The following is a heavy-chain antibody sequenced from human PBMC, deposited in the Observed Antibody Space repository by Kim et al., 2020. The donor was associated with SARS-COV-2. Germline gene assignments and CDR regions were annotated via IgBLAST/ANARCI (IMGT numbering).Heavy chain of an antibody. CDR3: ARGGEGYCSSTSCGWFDP. Sequence: GGSLRLSCAASGFTFSSYSMNWVRQAPGKGLEWVSSISSSSSYIYYADSVKGRFTISRDNAKNSLYLQMNSLRAEDTAVYYCARGGEGYCSSTSCGWFDPWGQGTLVTVSS. V-gene: IGHV3-21*01. D-gene: IGHD2-2*01. CDR2: ISSSSSYI. CDR1: GFTFSSYS. J-gene: IGHJ5*02.